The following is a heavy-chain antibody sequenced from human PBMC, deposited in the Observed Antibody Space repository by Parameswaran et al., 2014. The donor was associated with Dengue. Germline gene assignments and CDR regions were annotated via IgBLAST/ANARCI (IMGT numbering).Heavy chain of an antibody. CDR2: IYYSGST. Sequence: PGKGLEWIGYIYYSGSTNYNPSLKSRVTISVDTSKNQFSLKLSSVTAADTAVYYCARAVDGDYGDYYYYGMDVWGQGTTVTVSS. CDR3: ARAVDGDYGDYYYYGMDV. V-gene: IGHV4-59*13. J-gene: IGHJ6*02. D-gene: IGHD4-17*01.